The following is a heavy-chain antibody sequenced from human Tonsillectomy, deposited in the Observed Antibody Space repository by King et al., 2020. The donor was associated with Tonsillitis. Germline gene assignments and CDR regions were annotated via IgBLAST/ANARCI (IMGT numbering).Heavy chain of an antibody. CDR1: GFTFDDYA. V-gene: IGHV3-9*01. CDR3: AKDWEPSIFCYFDS. CDR2: ISWNSGSL. Sequence: QLVESGGGLVQPGRSLRLSCAASGFTFDDYAMHWVRQAPGKGLEWVSGISWNSGSLGYADSVKGRFTISRDNAKNSLYLQVNSLRAEDTALYFCAKDWEPSIFCYFDSWGQGTLVTVSS. J-gene: IGHJ4*02. D-gene: IGHD1-26*01.